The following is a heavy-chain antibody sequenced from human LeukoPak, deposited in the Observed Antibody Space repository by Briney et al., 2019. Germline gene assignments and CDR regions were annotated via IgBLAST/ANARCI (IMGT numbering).Heavy chain of an antibody. D-gene: IGHD4-17*01. V-gene: IGHV4-59*01. CDR2: IYDSGRT. CDR1: GGSISSYS. Sequence: PSETLSLTCTVSGGSISSYSWNWIRQPPGKGLEWIAHIYDSGRTSSNPSLKSRVIISLDTSKNQFSLKLTSVTAADTAAYYCARGANGKPLDYWGQGSLVTVSS. CDR3: ARGANGKPLDY. J-gene: IGHJ4*02.